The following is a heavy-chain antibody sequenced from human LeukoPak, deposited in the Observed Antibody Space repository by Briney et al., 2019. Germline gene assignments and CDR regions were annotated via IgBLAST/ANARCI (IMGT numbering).Heavy chain of an antibody. CDR1: GYSISSGYY. J-gene: IGHJ4*02. D-gene: IGHD3-3*01. V-gene: IGHV4-38-2*01. CDR3: AFGVASFFDY. CDR2: IYHSGST. Sequence: SSETPSLTCAVSGYSISSGYYWVWIRQPPGKGLEWIGSIYHSGSTHYNPSLKSRVTISVDTSKNQFSLKLSSVTAADTAVYYCAFGVASFFDYWGQGTLVTVSS.